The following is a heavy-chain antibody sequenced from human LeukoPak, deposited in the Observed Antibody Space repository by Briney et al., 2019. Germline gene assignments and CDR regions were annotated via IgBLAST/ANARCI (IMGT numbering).Heavy chain of an antibody. CDR3: AREIFYASGGYAFDY. CDR1: GFTFSSHS. D-gene: IGHD3-22*01. J-gene: IGHJ4*02. CDR2: ISSSSSTI. Sequence: GGSMRLFCAASGFTFSSHSMNWVRQAPGKGLEWVSYISSSSSTIYYADSVKGRFTISRDNAKNSLYLQMNSLRDEDTAVYYCAREIFYASGGYAFDYWGQGTLVTVSS. V-gene: IGHV3-48*02.